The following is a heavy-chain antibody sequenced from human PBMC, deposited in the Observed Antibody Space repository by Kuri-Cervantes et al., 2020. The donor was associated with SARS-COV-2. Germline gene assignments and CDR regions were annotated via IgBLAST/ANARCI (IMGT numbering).Heavy chain of an antibody. CDR2: INHSGIT. V-gene: IGHV4-34*01. D-gene: IGHD3-16*01. CDR1: GGSFSGFF. Sequence: GSLRLSCAVYGGSFSGFFWTWIRQPPGKGLEWIGEINHSGITNHNPSLKRRVTISVDTSKNQFSLKLSSVTAADTAVYYCAGFLKGIVGGKKYYFDYWGQGTLVTVSS. CDR3: AGFLKGIVGGKKYYFDY. J-gene: IGHJ4*02.